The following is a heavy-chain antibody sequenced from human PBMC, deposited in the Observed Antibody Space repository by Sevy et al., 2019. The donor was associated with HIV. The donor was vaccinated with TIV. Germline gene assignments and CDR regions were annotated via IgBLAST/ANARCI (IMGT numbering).Heavy chain of an antibody. Sequence: SETLSLTCAVSGDSISSNTWWSWVRQPPGKGLEWIGEIYHSGNTNYNPSLKSRVTISVDKSKNQFSLKLNSVTAADTAVYYGARQSYGSGSRDSMDVWGQGTTVTVSS. CDR3: ARQSYGSGSRDSMDV. CDR2: IYHSGNT. CDR1: GDSISSNTW. V-gene: IGHV4-4*02. D-gene: IGHD3-10*01. J-gene: IGHJ6*02.